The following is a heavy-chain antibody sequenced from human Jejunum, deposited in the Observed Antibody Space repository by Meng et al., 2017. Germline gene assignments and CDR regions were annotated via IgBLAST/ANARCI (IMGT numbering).Heavy chain of an antibody. V-gene: IGHV2-5*02. Sequence: SGPTLVKPTQTLTLTCTFSGFSLSTSGVGVGWIRQPPGKALEGLALIYWDDDKRCNPSLRSRLTIVKDTSNNQVFLIMTNMDPVDTATYFCAHRLGPSGSNWDVGYFDYWGQGSLVTVSS. CDR3: AHRLGPSGSNWDVGYFDY. J-gene: IGHJ4*02. CDR2: IYWDDDK. D-gene: IGHD1-1*01. CDR1: GFSLSTSGVG.